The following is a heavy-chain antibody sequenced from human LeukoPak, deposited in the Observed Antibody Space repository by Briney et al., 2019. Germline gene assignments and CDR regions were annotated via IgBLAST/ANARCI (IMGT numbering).Heavy chain of an antibody. V-gene: IGHV1-2*02. CDR2: INPHSGGT. J-gene: IGHJ5*02. D-gene: IGHD2-2*01. CDR3: AREPVVLVPAAIFNWFDP. Sequence: VASVKVSCKASGYTFTGYYIHWVRQAPGQGLEWMGWINPHSGGTKYAQKFQGRVTMTRDASINTAYMEVSRLRSDDTAVYYRAREPVVLVPAAIFNWFDPGGQGTLVTVSS. CDR1: GYTFTGYY.